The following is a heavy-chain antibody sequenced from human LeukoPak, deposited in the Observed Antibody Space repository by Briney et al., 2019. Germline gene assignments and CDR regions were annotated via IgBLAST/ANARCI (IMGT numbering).Heavy chain of an antibody. V-gene: IGHV1-69*01. CDR1: GGTFSSYA. CDR2: IIPIFGTA. J-gene: IGHJ3*02. CDR3: AREFKGYYDFWSGLDAFDI. D-gene: IGHD3-3*01. Sequence: SVKVSCKASGGTFSSYAISWVRQAPGQGLEWMGGIIPIFGTANYAQKFQGRVTITADESTSTAYMELSSLRSEDTAVYYCAREFKGYYDFWSGLDAFDIWGQGTMVTVSS.